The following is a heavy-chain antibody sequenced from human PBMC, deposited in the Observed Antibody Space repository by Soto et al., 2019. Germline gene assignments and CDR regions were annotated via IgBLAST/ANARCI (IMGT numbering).Heavy chain of an antibody. V-gene: IGHV4-34*01. CDR1: GGSFSGYH. J-gene: IGHJ4*02. D-gene: IGHD4-17*01. CDR2: ITHRGSP. Sequence: SETLSLTCAVYGGSFSGYHWTWIRQPPGRGLDWIGEITHRGSPNYNPSLKSRVTISVDTSKNQFSLNLRSVTAADTAVYFCARIPGSDYGDPLDFWGQGTLVTVSS. CDR3: ARIPGSDYGDPLDF.